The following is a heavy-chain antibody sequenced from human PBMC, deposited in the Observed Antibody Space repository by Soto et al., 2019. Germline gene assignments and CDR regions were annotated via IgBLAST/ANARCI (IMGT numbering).Heavy chain of an antibody. Sequence: SETLSLTCTVSGGSVSSGSYYWSWIRQPPGKGLEWIGYIYYSGSTNYNPSLKSRVTISVDTSKNQFSLKLSSVTAADTAVYYCARDRANGPYFEYWGQGTLVTVSS. CDR3: ARDRANGPYFEY. V-gene: IGHV4-61*01. CDR1: GGSVSSGSYY. D-gene: IGHD3-10*01. CDR2: IYYSGST. J-gene: IGHJ4*02.